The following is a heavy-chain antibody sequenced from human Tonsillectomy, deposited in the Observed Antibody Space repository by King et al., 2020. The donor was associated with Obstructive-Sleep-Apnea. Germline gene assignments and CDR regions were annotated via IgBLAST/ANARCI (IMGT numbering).Heavy chain of an antibody. CDR1: GGSISSSSYY. Sequence: QLQESGPGLVKPSETLSLTCTVSGGSISSSSYYWGWIRQPPGKGLEWIGRIYYIGSTYYNPSLKSRVTISVDTSKNQFSLKVSSVTAADTAVYYCARVSTGTHYYYYVMDVWGQGTTVTVSS. CDR3: ARVSTGTHYYYYVMDV. V-gene: IGHV4-39*07. J-gene: IGHJ6*02. D-gene: IGHD1-1*01. CDR2: IYYIGST.